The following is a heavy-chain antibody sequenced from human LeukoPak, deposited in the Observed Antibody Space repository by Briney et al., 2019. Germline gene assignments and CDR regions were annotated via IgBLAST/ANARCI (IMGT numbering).Heavy chain of an antibody. CDR1: GGSISSYC. Sequence: PSETLSLTCTVSGGSISSYCWSWIRQPPGKGLEWIRYIYYSGSTNYNPSLKSRLTISVDTSKNQFSLKLSSVTTADTAVYYCARDGPLAYCGGDCYSRYYYGMDVWGQGTTVTVSS. CDR2: IYYSGST. CDR3: ARDGPLAYCGGDCYSRYYYGMDV. J-gene: IGHJ6*02. D-gene: IGHD2-21*02. V-gene: IGHV4-59*01.